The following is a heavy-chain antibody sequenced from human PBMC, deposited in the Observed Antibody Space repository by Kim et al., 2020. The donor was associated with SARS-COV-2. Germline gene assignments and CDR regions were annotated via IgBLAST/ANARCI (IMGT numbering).Heavy chain of an antibody. J-gene: IGHJ5*02. D-gene: IGHD6-13*01. CDR1: GGSISSSSYY. CDR2: IYYSGST. Sequence: SETLSLTCTVSGGSISSSSYYWGWIRQPPGKGLEWIGSIYYSGSTYYNPSLKSRVTISVDTSKNQFSLKLSSVTAADTAVYYCAIWRFLGGAAGSSWYNWFDPWGQGTLVTVSS. V-gene: IGHV4-39*01. CDR3: AIWRFLGGAAGSSWYNWFDP.